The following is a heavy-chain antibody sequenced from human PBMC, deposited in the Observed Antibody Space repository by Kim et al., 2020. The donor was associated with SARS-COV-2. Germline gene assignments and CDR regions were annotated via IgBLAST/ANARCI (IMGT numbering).Heavy chain of an antibody. D-gene: IGHD4-4*01. Sequence: ASVKVSCKASGYTFTSYDINWVRQATGQGLEWMGWMNPNSGNTGYAQKFQGRVTMTRNTSISTAYMELSSLRSEDTAVYYCARGAYTQKPHYYYGMDVSGQGTTVTVSS. V-gene: IGHV1-8*01. CDR1: GYTFTSYD. CDR3: ARGAYTQKPHYYYGMDV. CDR2: MNPNSGNT. J-gene: IGHJ6*01.